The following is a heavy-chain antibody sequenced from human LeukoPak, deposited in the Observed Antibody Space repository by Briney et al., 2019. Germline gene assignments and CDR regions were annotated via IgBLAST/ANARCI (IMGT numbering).Heavy chain of an antibody. J-gene: IGHJ4*02. D-gene: IGHD2-15*01. CDR3: ASGRWGYCSGGSCYSLVY. CDR2: INHSGST. Sequence: KPSETLSLTCAVYGGSFSGYYWSWIRQPPGKGLEWIGEINHSGSTNYNPSLKSRVTISVDTSKNQFSLKLSSVTAADTAVYYCASGRWGYCSGGSCYSLVYWGQGTLVTVSS. V-gene: IGHV4-34*01. CDR1: GGSFSGYY.